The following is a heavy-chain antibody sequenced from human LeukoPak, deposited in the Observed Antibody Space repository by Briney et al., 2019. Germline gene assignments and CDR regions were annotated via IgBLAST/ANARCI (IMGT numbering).Heavy chain of an antibody. J-gene: IGHJ4*02. CDR3: AKAVTYYYGSGLDY. CDR1: GFTFNSYA. D-gene: IGHD3-10*01. Sequence: TGRSLRLSCAVSGFTFNSYAMHWVRQAPGKGLEWVAVISYDASNKYYVDSVKGRFTISRDNSKNTLYLQMDSLRVEDIAIYYCAKAVTYYYGSGLDYWGQGTLVTVSS. CDR2: ISYDASNK. V-gene: IGHV3-30*18.